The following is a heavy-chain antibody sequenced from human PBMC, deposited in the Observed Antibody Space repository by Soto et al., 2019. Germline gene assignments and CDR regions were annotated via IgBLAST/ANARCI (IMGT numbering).Heavy chain of an antibody. CDR1: GFTFSSYA. CDR3: AKDEGGYCSGGSCYPDY. J-gene: IGHJ4*02. D-gene: IGHD2-15*01. CDR2: ISGSGGST. Sequence: EVQLLESGGGLVQPGGSLRLSCATSGFTFSSYAMSWVRQAPGKGLEWVSTISGSGGSTNYADSVKGRFTISRDNSKNTHYLQMNSLRAEDTAVYYCAKDEGGYCSGGSCYPDYWGQGTLVTVSS. V-gene: IGHV3-23*01.